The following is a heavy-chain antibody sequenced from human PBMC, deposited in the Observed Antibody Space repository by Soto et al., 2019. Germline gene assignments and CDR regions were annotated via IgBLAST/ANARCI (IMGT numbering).Heavy chain of an antibody. V-gene: IGHV1-18*04. D-gene: IGHD2-2*01. CDR2: ISLYNGNT. Sequence: QIQLVQSGPEVKKPGASMKVSCKAYDFSFTSHGISWVRQAPGQGLEWMGWISLYNGNTNDAQQFKGRVPMTTDTSTSTAYMEMRSMRSDDTAMYFCAIYHLELFRFDYWGQGTLVTVSS. CDR1: DFSFTSHG. CDR3: AIYHLELFRFDY. J-gene: IGHJ4*02.